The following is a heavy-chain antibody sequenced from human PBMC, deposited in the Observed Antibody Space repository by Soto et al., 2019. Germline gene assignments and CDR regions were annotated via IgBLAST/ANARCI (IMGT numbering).Heavy chain of an antibody. Sequence: EVQLVESGGGLVQPGGSLKLSCAASGFAFSGSGIHWVRQASGKGLEWVGHIRTKTNSYATEYAPSVRGRFTISRDDSKNTADVQMASLKTEDTAVYYCMETLTPMDVWGQGTTVTVSS. D-gene: IGHD4-17*01. CDR2: IRTKTNSYAT. CDR1: GFAFSGSG. V-gene: IGHV3-73*01. J-gene: IGHJ6*02. CDR3: METLTPMDV.